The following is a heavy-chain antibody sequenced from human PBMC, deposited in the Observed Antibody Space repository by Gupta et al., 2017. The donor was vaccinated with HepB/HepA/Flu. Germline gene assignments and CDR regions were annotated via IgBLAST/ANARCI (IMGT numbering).Heavy chain of an antibody. CDR1: GYTFTSYY. CDR2: INPSGGST. CDR3: ARVTVTTGYYYYGMDV. Sequence: QVQLVQSGAEVKKPGASVKVSCKASGYTFTSYYMHWVRQAPGQGLEWMGIINPSGGSTSYAQKFQGRVTMTRDTSTSTVYMELSSLRSEDTAVYYCARVTVTTGYYYYGMDVWGQGTTVTVSS. D-gene: IGHD4-17*01. V-gene: IGHV1-46*01. J-gene: IGHJ6*02.